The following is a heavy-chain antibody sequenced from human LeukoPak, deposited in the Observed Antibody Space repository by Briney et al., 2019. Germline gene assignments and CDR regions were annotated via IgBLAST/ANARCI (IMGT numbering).Heavy chain of an antibody. V-gene: IGHV4-61*08. D-gene: IGHD4-17*01. CDR2: IYYSGST. CDR1: GGSISSGDYY. CDR3: ARHTVTTSFDY. J-gene: IGHJ4*02. Sequence: PSETLSLTCTVSGGSISSGDYYWSWIRQPPGKGLEWIGYIYYSGSTNYNPSLKSRVTISVDTSKNQFSLKLSSVTAADTAVYYCARHTVTTSFDYWGQGTLVTVSS.